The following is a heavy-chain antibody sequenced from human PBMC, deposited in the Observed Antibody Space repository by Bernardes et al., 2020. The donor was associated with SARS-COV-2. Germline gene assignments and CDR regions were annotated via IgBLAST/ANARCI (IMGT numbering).Heavy chain of an antibody. D-gene: IGHD3-10*01. CDR2: ISSNGGST. CDR3: AREPGH. J-gene: IGHJ4*02. CDR1: GFTFSSKW. Sequence: GGSLRLSCVASGFTFSSKWMNWVRQAPGKGLEYVSAISSNGGSTYYANSVKGRFTISRDNSKNTLYLQMGSLRAEDMAVYYCAREPGHWGQGTLVTVSS. V-gene: IGHV3-64*01.